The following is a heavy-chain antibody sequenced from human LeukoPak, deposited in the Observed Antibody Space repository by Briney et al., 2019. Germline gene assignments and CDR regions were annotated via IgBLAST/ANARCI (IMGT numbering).Heavy chain of an antibody. D-gene: IGHD6-13*01. V-gene: IGHV3-48*03. CDR3: ARDLYSSSPDFDY. CDR1: GFTFNSYE. Sequence: GGSLRLSCAASGFTFNSYEMNWVRQAPGKGLEWVSYISSSGRTIYYADSVKGRFTISRDNAKNSLYLQMNSLRAEDTAVYYCARDLYSSSPDFDYWGQGTLVTVSS. CDR2: ISSSGRTI. J-gene: IGHJ4*02.